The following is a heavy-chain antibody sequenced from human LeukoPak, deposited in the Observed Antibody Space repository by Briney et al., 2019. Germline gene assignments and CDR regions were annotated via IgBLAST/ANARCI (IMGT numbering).Heavy chain of an antibody. CDR2: IYYSGST. Sequence: SETLSLTCTVSGGSISSYYWSWIRQPPGKGLEWIGYIYYSGSTNYNPSLKSRVTISVDTSKNQFSLKLSSVTAADTAVYYCARRGFWTNVDTAMVCWYFDLWGRGTLVTVSS. J-gene: IGHJ2*01. CDR1: GGSISSYY. V-gene: IGHV4-59*01. D-gene: IGHD5-18*01. CDR3: ARRGFWTNVDTAMVCWYFDL.